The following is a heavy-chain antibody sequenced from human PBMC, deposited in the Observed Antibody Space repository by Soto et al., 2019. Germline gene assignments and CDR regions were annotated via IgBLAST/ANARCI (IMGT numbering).Heavy chain of an antibody. J-gene: IGHJ4*02. Sequence: PGGSLRLSCAASGFTFSSYSMNLVRQAQGKGLEWVSSISSSSSYIYYADSVKGRFTISRDNAKNSLYLQMNSLRAEDTAVYYCARDGLYDSSGYYNWGQGTLVTVSS. CDR1: GFTFSSYS. CDR3: ARDGLYDSSGYYN. D-gene: IGHD3-22*01. V-gene: IGHV3-21*01. CDR2: ISSSSSYI.